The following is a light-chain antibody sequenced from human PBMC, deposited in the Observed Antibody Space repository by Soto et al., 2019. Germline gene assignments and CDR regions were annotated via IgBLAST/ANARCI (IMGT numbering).Light chain of an antibody. Sequence: IVMTQSPVSLAVPLGERATINCKSSQSVLSSSNNKNYLAWYQQKPGQPPKLLLYWASTRESGVPDRFSGSGSGSDFTLTISSLQAVDVAVYYCHQYYNTPRTFGQGTKVEIK. CDR3: HQYYNTPRT. CDR1: QSVLSSSNNKNY. V-gene: IGKV4-1*01. CDR2: WAS. J-gene: IGKJ1*01.